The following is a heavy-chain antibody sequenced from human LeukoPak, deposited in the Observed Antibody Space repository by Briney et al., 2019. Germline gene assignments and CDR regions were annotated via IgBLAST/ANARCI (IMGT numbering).Heavy chain of an antibody. D-gene: IGHD5-24*01. V-gene: IGHV3-30*02. J-gene: IGHJ6*03. CDR2: IRYDGSYE. CDR1: GFTFNSYG. Sequence: GGSLRLSCAASGFTFNSYGMHWVRQAPGKGLEWVAFIRYDGSYEYYADSVKGRFTISRDNSKTTLYLQMNSLRSEDTAVYYCAKDGGLHLYYYYNYMDIWGKGTTVTVSS. CDR3: AKDGGLHLYYYYNYMDI.